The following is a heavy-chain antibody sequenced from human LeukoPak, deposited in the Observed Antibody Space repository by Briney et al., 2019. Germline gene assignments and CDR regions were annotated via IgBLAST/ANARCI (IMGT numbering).Heavy chain of an antibody. Sequence: GGSLRLSCTASGFTFGNYWMHWVRQAPGKGLVWVSHINTDGSDTDYADSVKGRFTISRDNAKNTLYLQMNSLRAEDMAVYYCARDREQFDAFGIWGQGTIVTVSS. CDR3: ARDREQFDAFGI. CDR1: GFTFGNYW. CDR2: INTDGSDT. V-gene: IGHV3-74*01. D-gene: IGHD1/OR15-1a*01. J-gene: IGHJ3*02.